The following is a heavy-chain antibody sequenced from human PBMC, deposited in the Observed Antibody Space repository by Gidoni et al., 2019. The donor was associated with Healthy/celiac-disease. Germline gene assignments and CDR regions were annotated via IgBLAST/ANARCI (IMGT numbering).Heavy chain of an antibody. D-gene: IGHD1-26*01. J-gene: IGHJ6*03. V-gene: IGHV6-1*01. Sequence: QVQLQQSGPGLVKPSQTLSLTCAISGDSVSSNSAAWNWIRQSPSRGLEWLGRTYYRSKWYNDYAVSVKSRITINPDTSKNQFSLQLNSVTPEDTAVYYCAREGNSGSPPFLDYYYYMDVWGKGTTVTVSS. CDR3: AREGNSGSPPFLDYYYYMDV. CDR2: TYYRSKWYN. CDR1: GDSVSSNSAA.